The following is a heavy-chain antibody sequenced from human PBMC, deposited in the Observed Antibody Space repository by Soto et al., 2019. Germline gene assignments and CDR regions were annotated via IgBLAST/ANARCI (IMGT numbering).Heavy chain of an antibody. J-gene: IGHJ6*02. D-gene: IGHD3-10*01. Sequence: EVQLLESGGGLVQPGGSLRLSCAASGFTFSTYAMTWVRQAPGKGLEWVSEISASGGSTYYADSVKGRFTISRDNSKNSLYLQMNSRIAEDTGVYYCAKGGRGFGYGLDVWGQGTTVTVSS. CDR3: AKGGRGFGYGLDV. CDR2: ISASGGST. V-gene: IGHV3-23*01. CDR1: GFTFSTYA.